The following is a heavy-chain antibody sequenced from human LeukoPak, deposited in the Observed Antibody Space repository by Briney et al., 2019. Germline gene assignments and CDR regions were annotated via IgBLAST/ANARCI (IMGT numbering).Heavy chain of an antibody. CDR3: AKDQGSYYNVGFDP. J-gene: IGHJ5*02. V-gene: IGHV3-21*01. Sequence: PGGSLRLSCAASGFTFSSYSMNWVRQAPGKGLEWVSSISSSSSYIYYADSVKGRFTISRDNSKNTLYLQMNSLRAEDTAVYYCAKDQGSYYNVGFDPWGQGTLVTVSS. CDR1: GFTFSSYS. D-gene: IGHD3-10*01. CDR2: ISSSSSYI.